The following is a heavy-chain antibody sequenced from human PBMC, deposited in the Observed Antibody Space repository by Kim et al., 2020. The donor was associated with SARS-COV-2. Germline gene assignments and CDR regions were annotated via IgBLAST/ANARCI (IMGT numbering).Heavy chain of an antibody. J-gene: IGHJ6*01. CDR3: ARDLGISGTDFHYFYALDV. CDR2: VFQNGRT. Sequence: SETLSLTCSVSGASINTFYWSWLRQAPGKGLEWIGYVFQNGRTKYNPSLKSRATISLDTTKNQVSLKLKSVTAADTAIYFCARDLGISGTDFHYFYALDV. V-gene: IGHV4-59*13. CDR1: GASINTFY. D-gene: IGHD1-26*01.